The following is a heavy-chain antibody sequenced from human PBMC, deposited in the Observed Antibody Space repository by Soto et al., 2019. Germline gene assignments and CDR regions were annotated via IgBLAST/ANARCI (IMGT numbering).Heavy chain of an antibody. V-gene: IGHV3-9*01. Sequence: EVQLVESGGGLVQPSRSLRLSCAASGFTFDDYAMHWVRQAPGKGLEWVSGISWNSGSIGYADSVKGRFTISRDNAKNSLYLQMNSLRAEDTALYYCAKDISDFWSGYGDYWGQGTLVTVSS. CDR1: GFTFDDYA. CDR3: AKDISDFWSGYGDY. J-gene: IGHJ4*02. D-gene: IGHD3-3*01. CDR2: ISWNSGSI.